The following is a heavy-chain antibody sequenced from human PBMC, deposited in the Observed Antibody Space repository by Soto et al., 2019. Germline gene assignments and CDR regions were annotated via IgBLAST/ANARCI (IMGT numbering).Heavy chain of an antibody. CDR3: AKYSGYDYNWFDP. CDR2: INHSGST. D-gene: IGHD5-12*01. CDR1: GGSFSGYY. Sequence: SETLSLTCAVYGGSFSGYYWSWIRQPPGKGLEWIGEINHSGSTNYNPSLKSRVTISVDTSKNQFSLKLSSVTAADTAVYYCAKYSGYDYNWFDPWGQGTLVTVSS. J-gene: IGHJ5*02. V-gene: IGHV4-34*01.